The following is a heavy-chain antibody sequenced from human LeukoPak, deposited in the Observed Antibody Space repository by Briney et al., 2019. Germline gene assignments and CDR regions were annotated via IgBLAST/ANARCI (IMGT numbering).Heavy chain of an antibody. V-gene: IGHV3-21*01. J-gene: IGHJ4*02. Sequence: GGSLRLSCAASGFTFSSYSMNWVRQAPGKGLEWVSSISSSSYIYYADSVKGRFTISRDNAKNSLYLQMNSLRAEDTAVYYCASPYSSRWYELCYWGQGTLVTVSS. CDR3: ASPYSSRWYELCY. D-gene: IGHD6-13*01. CDR2: ISSSSYI. CDR1: GFTFSSYS.